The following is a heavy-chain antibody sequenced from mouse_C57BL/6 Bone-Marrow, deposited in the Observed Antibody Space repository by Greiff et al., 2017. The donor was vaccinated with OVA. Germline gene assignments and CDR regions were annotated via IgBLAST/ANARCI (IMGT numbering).Heavy chain of an antibody. V-gene: IGHV1-82*01. Sequence: VQLQESGPELVKPGASVKISCKASGYAFSSSWMNWVKQRPGKGLEWIGRIYPGDGDTNYNGKFKGKATLTADKSSSTAYMQLSSLTSEDSAVYFCARPGYYGSSPLFDYWGQGTTLTVSS. CDR2: IYPGDGDT. J-gene: IGHJ2*01. CDR1: GYAFSSSW. D-gene: IGHD1-1*01. CDR3: ARPGYYGSSPLFDY.